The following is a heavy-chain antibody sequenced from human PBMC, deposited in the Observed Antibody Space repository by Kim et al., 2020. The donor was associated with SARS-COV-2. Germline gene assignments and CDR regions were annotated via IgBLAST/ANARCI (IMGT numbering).Heavy chain of an antibody. Sequence: GGSLRLSCAASGFTFSSYGMHWVRQAPGKGLEWVAVISYDGSNKYYADSVKGRFTISRANSKNTLYLQMNSLRAEDTAVYYCAKDLAGVAGTRSWFDPWG. D-gene: IGHD6-19*01. CDR3: AKDLAGVAGTRSWFDP. CDR2: ISYDGSNK. J-gene: IGHJ5*02. V-gene: IGHV3-30*18. CDR1: GFTFSSYG.